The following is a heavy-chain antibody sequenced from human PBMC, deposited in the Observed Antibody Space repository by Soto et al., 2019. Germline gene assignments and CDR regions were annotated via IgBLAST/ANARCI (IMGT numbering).Heavy chain of an antibody. Sequence: SVKGSCKVSGYTLNELSMHWVRQALGKGLEWMGGFDPEDGETIYAQKFQGRVTMTEDTSTDTAYMELSSLRSEDTAVYYCATSTRYYYYYGMDVWVQGTTVTVSS. J-gene: IGHJ6*02. CDR1: GYTLNELS. CDR3: ATSTRYYYYYGMDV. CDR2: FDPEDGET. V-gene: IGHV1-24*01.